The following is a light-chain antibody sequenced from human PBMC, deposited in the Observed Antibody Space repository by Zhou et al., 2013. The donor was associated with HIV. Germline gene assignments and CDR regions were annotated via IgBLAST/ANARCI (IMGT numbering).Light chain of an antibody. CDR2: GAS. J-gene: IGKJ2*01. V-gene: IGKV3-15*01. Sequence: EIVMTQSPATLSVSPGERATLSCRASQNISRNLLWYQQKPGQAPSLLIYGASARATGIPARFSGSGSGTEFTLTISSMQSEDFAIYYCQQYIDWPRTFGQGTKVEIK. CDR1: QNISRN. CDR3: QQYIDWPRT.